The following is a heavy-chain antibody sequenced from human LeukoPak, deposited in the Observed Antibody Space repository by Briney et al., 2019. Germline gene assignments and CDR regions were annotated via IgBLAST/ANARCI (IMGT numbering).Heavy chain of an antibody. D-gene: IGHD1-26*01. CDR3: ARGRSILWELAY. J-gene: IGHJ4*02. Sequence: SETLSLTCTVSGGSLSSDTYYWSWVRQPAGKGLEWIGRIYSAGNTNYNPSLKSRVTMSVDTSKNQFSLKLSSVTAADTAMYYCARGRSILWELAYWGPGTLVTVSS. CDR2: IYSAGNT. CDR1: GGSLSSDTYY. V-gene: IGHV4-61*02.